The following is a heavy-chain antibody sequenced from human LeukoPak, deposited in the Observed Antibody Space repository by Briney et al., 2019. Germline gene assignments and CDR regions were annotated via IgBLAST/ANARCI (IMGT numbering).Heavy chain of an antibody. CDR2: IYYSGST. J-gene: IGHJ4*02. D-gene: IGHD6-19*01. V-gene: IGHV4-39*07. CDR3: ARASSSGWYIYDY. Sequence: PSETLSLTCTVSGGSISSSSYYWGWIRQPPGKGLEWIGSIYYSGSTYYNPSLKSRVTISVDTSKNQFSLKLSSVTAADTAVYYCARASSSGWYIYDYWGQGTLVTVSS. CDR1: GGSISSSSYY.